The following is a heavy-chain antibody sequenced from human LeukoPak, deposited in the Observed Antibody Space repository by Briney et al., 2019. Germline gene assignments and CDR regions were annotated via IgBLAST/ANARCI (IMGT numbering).Heavy chain of an antibody. V-gene: IGHV4-34*01. J-gene: IGHJ4*02. D-gene: IGHD5-18*01. Sequence: PSETLSLTCAVYGGSFSGYYWSWIRQPPGKGLEWIGEINHSGSTNYNPSLKSRVTISVDTSKNQFSLKLSSVTAEDTAVYYCARLRGYSYGYGDYWGQGTLVTVSS. CDR3: ARLRGYSYGYGDY. CDR1: GGSFSGYY. CDR2: INHSGST.